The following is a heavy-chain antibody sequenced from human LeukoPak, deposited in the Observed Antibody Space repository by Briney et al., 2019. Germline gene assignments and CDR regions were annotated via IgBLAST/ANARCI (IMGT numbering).Heavy chain of an antibody. V-gene: IGHV4-59*01. CDR2: IYDSGST. CDR3: ARGGGYASPIGY. D-gene: IGHD5-12*01. J-gene: IGHJ4*02. CDR1: GGSISTYY. Sequence: SETLSLTCTLSGGSISTYYWSWIRQPPGKGLEWVGYIYDSGSTNYNPSLKSRVTISVDTSKYRFSLKLSSVTAADTAVYYCARGGGYASPIGYWGQGALVTVSS.